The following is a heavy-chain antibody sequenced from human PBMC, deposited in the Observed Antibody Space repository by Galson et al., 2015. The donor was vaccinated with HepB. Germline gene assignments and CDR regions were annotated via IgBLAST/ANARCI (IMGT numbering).Heavy chain of an antibody. CDR2: ISSSSSYT. CDR3: ARDAHGHYYGSGGNDY. Sequence: CAASGFTFSDYYMSWIRQAPGKGLEWVSYISSSSSYTNYADSVKGRFTISRDNAKNSLYLQMNSLRAEDTAVYYCARDAHGHYYGSGGNDYWGQGTLVTVSS. J-gene: IGHJ4*02. V-gene: IGHV3-11*06. CDR1: GFTFSDYY. D-gene: IGHD3-10*01.